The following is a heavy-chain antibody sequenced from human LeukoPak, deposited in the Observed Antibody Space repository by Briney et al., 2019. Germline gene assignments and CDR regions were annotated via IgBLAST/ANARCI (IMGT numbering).Heavy chain of an antibody. Sequence: PGGSLRLSCAGSGFSFSTYDMLWVRQAAGKGLEGVSAIGSGGDTYYAGSVKGRFTISRESANNSFYLQMNSLNAGDTAVYFCARAVAGTDEIDSWGQGTLVTVSS. CDR1: GFSFSTYD. D-gene: IGHD6-19*01. CDR2: IGSGGDT. CDR3: ARAVAGTDEIDS. J-gene: IGHJ4*02. V-gene: IGHV3-13*01.